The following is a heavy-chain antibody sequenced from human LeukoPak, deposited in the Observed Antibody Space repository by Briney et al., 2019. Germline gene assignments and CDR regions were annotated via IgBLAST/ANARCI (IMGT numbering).Heavy chain of an antibody. CDR1: GYTFSSYY. CDR2: INPSGGST. V-gene: IGHV1-46*01. D-gene: IGHD6-19*01. CDR3: ARDEGSSGLFDY. Sequence: ASVKVSCKASGYTFSSYYIYWVRQAPGQGLEWMGIINPSGGSTTYAQKFQGRVTMTRDTPTSTVYMEMSSQRSEDTAVYYCARDEGSSGLFDYWGQGTLVTVSS. J-gene: IGHJ4*02.